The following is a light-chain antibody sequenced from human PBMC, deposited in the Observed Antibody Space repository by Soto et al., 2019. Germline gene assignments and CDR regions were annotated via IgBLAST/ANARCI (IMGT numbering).Light chain of an antibody. CDR3: ASWDDCLNGRV. J-gene: IGLJ1*01. Sequence: QSVLTQPPSASGTPGQRVTISCSGSSSNIGSNTVNWYRHLPGTAPKLLIYTNNQRPSGVPDRFSGSKSGTSASLAISGLQSDDEADYYCASWDDCLNGRVFGTGTKLTVL. V-gene: IGLV1-44*01. CDR2: TNN. CDR1: SSNIGSNT.